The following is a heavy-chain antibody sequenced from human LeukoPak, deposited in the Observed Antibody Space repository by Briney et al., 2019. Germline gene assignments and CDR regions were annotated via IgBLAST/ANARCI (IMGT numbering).Heavy chain of an antibody. J-gene: IGHJ4*02. CDR2: INHSGST. CDR3: ASGGYDILTGEKRDY. Sequence: SETLSLTCAVYGGSFSGYYWSWIRQPPGKGLEWIGEINHSGSTNYNPSLKSRLTISVDTSKNQFSLKLSSVTAADTAVYYCASGGYDILTGEKRDYWGQGTLVTVSS. CDR1: GGSFSGYY. V-gene: IGHV4-34*01. D-gene: IGHD3-9*01.